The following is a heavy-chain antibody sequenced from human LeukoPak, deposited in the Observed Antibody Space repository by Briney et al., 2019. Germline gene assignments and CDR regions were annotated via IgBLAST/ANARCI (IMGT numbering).Heavy chain of an antibody. J-gene: IGHJ6*02. CDR3: ARGSLERITRYYYYGMDV. Sequence: SETLSLTCTVSGGSVSSGSYYWSWIRQPPGKALEWIGHIYYSGSTDYNPSLKGRVTISIDTSKNQFSLKLSSVAAADTAMYYCARGSLERITRYYYYGMDVWGQGTTVTVSS. CDR2: IYYSGST. CDR1: GGSVSSGSYY. D-gene: IGHD2/OR15-2a*01. V-gene: IGHV4-61*01.